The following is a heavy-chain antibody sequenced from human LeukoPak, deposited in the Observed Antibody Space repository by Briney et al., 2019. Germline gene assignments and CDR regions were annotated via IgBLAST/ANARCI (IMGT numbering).Heavy chain of an antibody. V-gene: IGHV4-59*04. D-gene: IGHD1-26*01. J-gene: IGHJ4*02. CDR3: ARRDYSGSYFDY. CDR2: IYYRGGT. CDR1: GGSFSGYY. Sequence: SETLSLTCAVYGGSFSGYYWGWIRQAPGKGLEWIGNIYYRGGTYYNPSLKSRVTMSVDTSKNQFSPKLSSVTAADTAVYYCARRDYSGSYFDYWGQGTLVTVSS.